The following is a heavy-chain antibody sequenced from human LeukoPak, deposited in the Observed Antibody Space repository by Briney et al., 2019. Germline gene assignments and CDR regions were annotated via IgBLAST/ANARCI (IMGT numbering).Heavy chain of an antibody. Sequence: GASVKVSCKVSGYTLTELSMHWVRQAPGKGLEWMGGFDPEDGETIYAQKFQGRVTMTEDTSTDTAYMELSSLRSEDTAVYFCAIAQNWKAGWFDPWGQGTLVTVSS. V-gene: IGHV1-24*01. D-gene: IGHD1-1*01. CDR1: GYTLTELS. CDR2: FDPEDGET. J-gene: IGHJ5*02. CDR3: AIAQNWKAGWFDP.